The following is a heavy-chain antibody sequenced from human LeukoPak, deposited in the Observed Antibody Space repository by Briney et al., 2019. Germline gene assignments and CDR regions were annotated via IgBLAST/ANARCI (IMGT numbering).Heavy chain of an antibody. CDR3: AKEDPSGWYGRVFAYFDY. CDR2: ISGSGGST. J-gene: IGHJ4*02. D-gene: IGHD6-19*01. Sequence: GGSLRLSCAASGFTFSSNAMSWVRQAPGKGLEGVSGISGSGGSTYYADSVKGRFTISRDNSKNTLYLQMNSLRAEDTAVYYCAKEDPSGWYGRVFAYFDYWGQGTLVTVSS. V-gene: IGHV3-23*01. CDR1: GFTFSSNA.